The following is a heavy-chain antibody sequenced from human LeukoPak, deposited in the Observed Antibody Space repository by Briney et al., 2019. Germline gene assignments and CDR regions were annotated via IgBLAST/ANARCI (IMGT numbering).Heavy chain of an antibody. D-gene: IGHD2-2*01. CDR1: GFIFNPHA. CDR3: ARDTNDCSSTNCWGYYYFNGMDV. Sequence: GPPRLPSLSAGFIFNPHAMARGRPAPRQGPGWGGGIMDDGRNIHYADSVKGRFTISRDNAKNSLYLQMNSLRAEDTAVYYCARDTNDCSSTNCWGYYYFNGMDVWGQGTTVTVSS. CDR2: IMDDGRNI. J-gene: IGHJ6*02. V-gene: IGHV3-33*01.